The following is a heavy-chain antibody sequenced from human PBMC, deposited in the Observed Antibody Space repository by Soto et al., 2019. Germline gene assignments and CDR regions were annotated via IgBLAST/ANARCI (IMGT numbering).Heavy chain of an antibody. V-gene: IGHV1-69*01. J-gene: IGHJ5*02. D-gene: IGHD3-3*01. Sequence: QVQLVQSGAEVKKPGSSVKVSCKASGGTFSSYAISWVRQAPGQGLEWMGGSIPIFGTANYAQKFQGRVTITADESTSTAYMELSSLRSEDTAVYYCARFRPPTIFGVVISPFDPWGQGTLVTVSS. CDR3: ARFRPPTIFGVVISPFDP. CDR1: GGTFSSYA. CDR2: SIPIFGTA.